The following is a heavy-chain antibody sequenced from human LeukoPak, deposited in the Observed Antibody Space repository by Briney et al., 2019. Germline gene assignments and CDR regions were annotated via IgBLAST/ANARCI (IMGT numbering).Heavy chain of an antibody. CDR1: GSSLLNYG. Sequence: ASVNVSCNASGSSLLNYGFSWVRQAPGQGLEWMGWISAYKRRTSYAQKFQGRLTMTIETSTSTAYMEVRGLRSDDTAVYYCTSPRSGTYEFDYWGQGILVTVSS. D-gene: IGHD1-26*01. CDR2: ISAYKRRT. V-gene: IGHV1-18*01. CDR3: TSPRSGTYEFDY. J-gene: IGHJ4*02.